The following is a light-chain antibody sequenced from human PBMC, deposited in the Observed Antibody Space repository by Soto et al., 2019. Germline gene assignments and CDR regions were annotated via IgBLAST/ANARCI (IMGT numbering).Light chain of an antibody. CDR3: SSYTTRSTLV. V-gene: IGLV2-14*01. J-gene: IGLJ2*01. CDR2: DVT. Sequence: QSALTQPASVSGSPGQSITISCTGTSSDVGAYDFVSWYQHYPGKPPKLVTFDVTHRPPGISDRFSGSKSANTASLTISGLQAEDEAFYYCSSYTTRSTLVFGGGTKLTVL. CDR1: SSDVGAYDF.